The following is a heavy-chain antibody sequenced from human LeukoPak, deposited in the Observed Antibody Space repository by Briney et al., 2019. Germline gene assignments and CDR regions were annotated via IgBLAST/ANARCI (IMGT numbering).Heavy chain of an antibody. Sequence: ALVKVSCKASGGTFSSYAISWVRQAPGQGLEWMGRIIPIFGTANYAQKFQGRVTITTDESTSTAYMELSSLRSEDTAVYYCARDRGAVSAGYWGQGTLVTVSS. CDR1: GGTFSSYA. V-gene: IGHV1-69*05. CDR2: IIPIFGTA. D-gene: IGHD3-10*01. CDR3: ARDRGAVSAGY. J-gene: IGHJ4*02.